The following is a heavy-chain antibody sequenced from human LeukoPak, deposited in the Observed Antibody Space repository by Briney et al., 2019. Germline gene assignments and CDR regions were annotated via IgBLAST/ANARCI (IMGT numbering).Heavy chain of an antibody. CDR3: ARAGGGYYDSSGYYYDY. CDR1: GYTFTGYY. V-gene: IGHV1-2*02. Sequence: EASVKVSCKASGYTFTGYYMHWVRQAPGQGFEWMGWINPNSGGTNYAQKFQGRVTMTRDTSISTAYMELSRLRSDDTAVYYCARAGGGYYDSSGYYYDYWGQGTLVTVSS. D-gene: IGHD3-22*01. CDR2: INPNSGGT. J-gene: IGHJ4*02.